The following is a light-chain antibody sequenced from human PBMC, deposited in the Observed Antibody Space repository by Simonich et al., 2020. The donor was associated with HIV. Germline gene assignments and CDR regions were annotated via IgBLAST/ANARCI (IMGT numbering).Light chain of an antibody. CDR3: CSYAGTTFVV. CDR2: DVS. CDR1: SSDVGVYNF. J-gene: IGLJ2*01. V-gene: IGLV2-23*02. Sequence: QSALTQPASVSGSPGQSITISCTGTSSDVGVYNFVSWYQQHPGKAPKLMLSDVSKRPSGVSNRFSGSKSGNTASLTISGLKAEDEADYYCCSYAGTTFVVFGGGTKLTVL.